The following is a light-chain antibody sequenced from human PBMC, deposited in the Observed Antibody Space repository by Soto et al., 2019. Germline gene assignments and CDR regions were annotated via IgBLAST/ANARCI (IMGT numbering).Light chain of an antibody. CDR2: KAS. CDR1: QTISSW. Sequence: DIQMTQVPSTLAASVGDRVTITFRASQTISSWLAWYQQKPGKAPKLLIYKASTLKSGVPSRFSGSGSGTEFTLTISSLQPDDFATYYCQHYNSYSEAFGQGTKVDIK. J-gene: IGKJ1*01. CDR3: QHYNSYSEA. V-gene: IGKV1-5*03.